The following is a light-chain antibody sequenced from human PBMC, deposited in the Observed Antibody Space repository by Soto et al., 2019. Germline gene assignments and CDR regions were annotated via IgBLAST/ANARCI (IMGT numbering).Light chain of an antibody. Sequence: EMVMTQSPATLSVSPGERATLSCRASQSVSSKLAWYQQKPGQAPRLLIYGASSRPTGIPDRFSGSGSGTDFTLTISRLEPEDFAVYYCQQYGSSSTFGQGTRLEIK. CDR2: GAS. CDR1: QSVSSK. V-gene: IGKV3-20*01. J-gene: IGKJ5*01. CDR3: QQYGSSST.